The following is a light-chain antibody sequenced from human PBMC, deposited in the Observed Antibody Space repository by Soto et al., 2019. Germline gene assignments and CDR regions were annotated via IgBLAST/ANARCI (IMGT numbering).Light chain of an antibody. V-gene: IGLV1-51*01. CDR1: SANIGSNY. CDR2: DSD. Sequence: QSVLTQPPSESAAPGQTVTISCSGSSANIGSNYVSWYQHLPGTAPKLVIYDSDKRPSEIPDRFSGSKSGTSATLDITGLQTGDEADYYCGAWDGSLSVVLFGGGTKLTVL. CDR3: GAWDGSLSVVL. J-gene: IGLJ2*01.